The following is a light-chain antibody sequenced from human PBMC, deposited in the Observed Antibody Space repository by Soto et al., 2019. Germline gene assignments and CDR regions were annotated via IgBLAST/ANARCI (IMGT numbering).Light chain of an antibody. Sequence: AIQMTQSPSSLSASVGDRVTITCRASQGIRNDLGWYQQKPGKAPKLLIYAASSLQSGVPSRFSGSGSGTDFVLTISSLQLEDVATYYCLQNNNYPLTFGGGTKVEIK. CDR1: QGIRND. V-gene: IGKV1-6*01. CDR2: AAS. J-gene: IGKJ4*01. CDR3: LQNNNYPLT.